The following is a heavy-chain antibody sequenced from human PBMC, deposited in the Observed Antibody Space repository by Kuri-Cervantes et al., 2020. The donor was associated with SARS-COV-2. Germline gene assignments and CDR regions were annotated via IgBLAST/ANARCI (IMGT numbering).Heavy chain of an antibody. Sequence: GGSLRLSCAASGFTFSSYAMHWVRQAPGKGLEWVAVISYDGSNKYYADSVKGRFTISRDNAKNSLYLQMNSLRAEDTAVYYCARDGNSSSWRYYYYGMDVWGQGTTVTVSS. D-gene: IGHD6-13*01. CDR1: GFTFSSYA. V-gene: IGHV3-30*07. CDR2: ISYDGSNK. CDR3: ARDGNSSSWRYYYYGMDV. J-gene: IGHJ6*02.